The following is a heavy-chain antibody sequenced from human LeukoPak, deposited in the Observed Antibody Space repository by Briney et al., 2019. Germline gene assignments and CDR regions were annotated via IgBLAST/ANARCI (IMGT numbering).Heavy chain of an antibody. CDR1: GFTFSSYA. CDR3: AKDQEQQLALDY. J-gene: IGHJ4*02. V-gene: IGHV3-30*04. Sequence: GGSLRLSCAASGFTFSSYAMHWVRQAPGKGLEWVAVISYDGSNKYYADSVKGRFTISRDNSKNTLYLQMNSLRAEDTAVYYCAKDQEQQLALDYWGQGTLVTVSS. D-gene: IGHD6-13*01. CDR2: ISYDGSNK.